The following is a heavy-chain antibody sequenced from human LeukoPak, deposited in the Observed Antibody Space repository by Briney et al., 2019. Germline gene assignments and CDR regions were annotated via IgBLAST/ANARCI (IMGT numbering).Heavy chain of an antibody. CDR2: INPSGGST. CDR3: ARDRISGGFDP. J-gene: IGHJ5*02. Sequence: GASVKVFCKASGYTFTSYYMHWVRQAPGQGLEWMGIINPSGGSTSYAQKFQGRVTMTRDTSTSTVYMELSSLRSEDTAVYYCARDRISGGFDPWGQGTLVTVSS. D-gene: IGHD6-25*01. V-gene: IGHV1-46*01. CDR1: GYTFTSYY.